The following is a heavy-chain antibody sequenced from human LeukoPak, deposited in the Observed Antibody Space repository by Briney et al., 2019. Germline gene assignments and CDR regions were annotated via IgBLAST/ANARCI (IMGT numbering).Heavy chain of an antibody. CDR1: GFTFSSYS. J-gene: IGHJ6*02. CDR2: ISSSSSYI. V-gene: IGHV3-21*01. CDR3: ARDFYDDYYYGMDV. D-gene: IGHD5/OR15-5a*01. Sequence: PGGSLRLSCAASGFTFSSYSMNWVRQAPGKGLEWVSSISSSSSYIYYADSVKGRFTISRDNAKNSLYLQMNSLRAEDTAVYYCARDFYDDYYYGMDVWGQGTTVTVSS.